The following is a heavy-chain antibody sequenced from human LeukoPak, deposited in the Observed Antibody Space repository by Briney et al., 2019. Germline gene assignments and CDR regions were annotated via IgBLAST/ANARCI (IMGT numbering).Heavy chain of an antibody. D-gene: IGHD5-12*01. J-gene: IGHJ4*02. CDR1: GGSFSSSSYY. CDR3: ARDGRGYDLEY. CDR2: IYYRGST. Sequence: KTSETLSLTCTVSGGSFSSSSYYWTWIRQHPGGGLEWIGSIYYRGSTYYSPSLKSRLTITVDTSKSQFSLNLRSVTAADTAVYYCARDGRGYDLEYWGRGTLVTVSS. V-gene: IGHV4-31*03.